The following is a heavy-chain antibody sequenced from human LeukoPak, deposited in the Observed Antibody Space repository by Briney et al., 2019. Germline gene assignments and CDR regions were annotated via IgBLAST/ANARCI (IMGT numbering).Heavy chain of an antibody. V-gene: IGHV4-39*01. CDR3: ARHVPFYDSSGYSSVHFDY. CDR1: GGSISSSSYY. J-gene: IGHJ4*02. Sequence: PSETLSLTCTVSGGSISSSSYYWGWIRQPPGKGLEWIGSIYYSGSTYYNPSLKSRVSISVDTSKSQFSLKLSSVTAADTAVYYCARHVPFYDSSGYSSVHFDYWGQGTLVTVSS. D-gene: IGHD3-22*01. CDR2: IYYSGST.